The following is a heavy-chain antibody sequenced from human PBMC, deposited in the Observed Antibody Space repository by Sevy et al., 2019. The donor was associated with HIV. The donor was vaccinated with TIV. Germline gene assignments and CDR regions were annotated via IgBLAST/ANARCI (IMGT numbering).Heavy chain of an antibody. D-gene: IGHD1-26*01. V-gene: IGHV3-23*01. Sequence: GGSLRLSCAASGFTFSSYAMNWVRQAPGKGLEWVSTISGGGDSTYYPDSVMGRFTISRDNSKSTLYLQMSSLRAEDAAVYYCAKDRSGDYFDYWGQGTLVTVSS. CDR2: ISGGGDST. CDR1: GFTFSSYA. J-gene: IGHJ4*02. CDR3: AKDRSGDYFDY.